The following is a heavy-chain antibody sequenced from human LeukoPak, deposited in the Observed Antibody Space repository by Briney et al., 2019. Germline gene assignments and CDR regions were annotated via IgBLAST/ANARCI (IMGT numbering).Heavy chain of an antibody. V-gene: IGHV1-69*13. CDR2: IIPIFGTA. Sequence: ASVKVSCKASGGTFSSYAISWVRQAPGQGLEWMGGIIPIFGTANYAQKFQGRVTITADESTSTAYMELSSLRSEDTAVYYCARLPTYYYDSSGYDEGKILHQPNDYWGQGTLVTVSS. CDR1: GGTFSSYA. CDR3: ARLPTYYYDSSGYDEGKILHQPNDY. J-gene: IGHJ4*02. D-gene: IGHD3-22*01.